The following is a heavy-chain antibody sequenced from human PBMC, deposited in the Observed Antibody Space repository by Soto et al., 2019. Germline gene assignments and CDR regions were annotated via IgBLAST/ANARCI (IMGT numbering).Heavy chain of an antibody. CDR3: ARDLAARPGGMDV. J-gene: IGHJ6*02. Sequence: QVQLVQSGAEVKKPGASVKVSCKASGYTFTSYAMHWVRQAPGQRLEWMGWINAGNGNTKYSQKFQGRVTITRDTSASTAYMVLSSLRSEDTAVYYCARDLAARPGGMDVWGQGTTVTVSS. D-gene: IGHD6-6*01. CDR2: INAGNGNT. V-gene: IGHV1-3*01. CDR1: GYTFTSYA.